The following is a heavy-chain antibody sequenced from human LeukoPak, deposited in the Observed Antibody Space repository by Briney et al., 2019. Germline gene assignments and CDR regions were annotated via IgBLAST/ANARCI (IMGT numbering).Heavy chain of an antibody. CDR2: INSDGSFT. V-gene: IGHV3-74*01. CDR3: AKATLYDFWRGYSYYFDY. CDR1: GFTFSRYW. D-gene: IGHD3-3*01. J-gene: IGHJ4*02. Sequence: GGSLRLSCAASGFTFSRYWMHWVRQAPGKGLVWVSRINSDGSFTTYADSVKGRFTPSRDNSKNTVYLQMNSLRAEDTAVYYCAKATLYDFWRGYSYYFDYWGQGTLVTVSS.